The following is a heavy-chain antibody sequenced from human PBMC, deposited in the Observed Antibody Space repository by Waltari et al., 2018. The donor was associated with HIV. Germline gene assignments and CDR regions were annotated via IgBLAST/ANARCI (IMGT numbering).Heavy chain of an antibody. CDR3: ARHFEYSTGWGSVYYGMDV. J-gene: IGHJ6*02. D-gene: IGHD6-19*01. CDR1: GGSFSGYY. CDR2: IDLGGSP. Sequence: QVRLQQWGAGLLKPSETLSLTCAMYGGSFSGYYYWTWIRQPPGKGLEWIGEIDLGGSPNYRPSLKSRATISRDTSKNQFSLKLTSVTAADTAVYYCARHFEYSTGWGSVYYGMDVWGQGTTVFVSS. V-gene: IGHV4-34*01.